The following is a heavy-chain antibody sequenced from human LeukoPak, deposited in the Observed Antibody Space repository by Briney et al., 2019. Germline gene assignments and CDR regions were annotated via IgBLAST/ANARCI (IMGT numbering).Heavy chain of an antibody. CDR1: GYTFTNYA. CDR2: INTNTGNP. V-gene: IGHV7-4-1*02. Sequence: ASVNVSCTASGYTFTNYAMNWVRQAPGQGLEWMGWINTNTGNPTYAQGFTGRFVFSLDTSVSTAYLQISSLKAEDTAVYYCVRDKEGRARWFDPWGQGTLVTVSS. CDR3: VRDKEGRARWFDP. J-gene: IGHJ5*02.